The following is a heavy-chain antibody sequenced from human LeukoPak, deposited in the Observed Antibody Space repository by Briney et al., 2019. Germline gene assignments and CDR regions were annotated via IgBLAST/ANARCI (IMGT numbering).Heavy chain of an antibody. D-gene: IGHD3-10*01. V-gene: IGHV4-39*01. J-gene: IGHJ4*02. Sequence: TFSSYAMSWVRQAPGKGLEWIGSIYYSGSTYYNPSLKSRVTISVDTSKNQFSLRLSSVTAADTAVYYCARYYYGSFYFDYWGQGTLVTVSS. CDR3: ARYYYGSFYFDY. CDR2: IYYSGST. CDR1: TFSSYA.